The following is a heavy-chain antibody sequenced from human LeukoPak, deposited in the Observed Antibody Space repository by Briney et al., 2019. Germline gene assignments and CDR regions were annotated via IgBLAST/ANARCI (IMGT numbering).Heavy chain of an antibody. CDR2: ITRDGGSS. CDR3: AAEEQQYYHH. V-gene: IGHV3-43*01. Sequence: PGGSLILSCAASGFTFDHYTMHWVRQAPGKGLEWVSLITRDGGSSFYADSVKGRFTISRDNSKNSLYLQMSSLRTEDTAFYFCAAEEQQYYHHWGQGTLVTVSS. D-gene: IGHD6-13*01. J-gene: IGHJ1*01. CDR1: GFTFDHYT.